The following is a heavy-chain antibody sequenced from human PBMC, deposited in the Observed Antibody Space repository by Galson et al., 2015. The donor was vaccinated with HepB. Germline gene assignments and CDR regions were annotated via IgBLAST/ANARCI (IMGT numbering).Heavy chain of an antibody. D-gene: IGHD3-3*01. V-gene: IGHV1-8*01. CDR2: MNPNSGNT. J-gene: IGHJ4*02. Sequence: SVKVSCKASGYTFTSYDINWVRQATGQGLEWMGWMNPNSGNTGYAQKFQGRVTMTRNTSISTAYMELSSLRSEDTAVYYCARVMGIYDFWSGYLTRGFDYWGQGTLVTVSS. CDR1: GYTFTSYD. CDR3: ARVMGIYDFWSGYLTRGFDY.